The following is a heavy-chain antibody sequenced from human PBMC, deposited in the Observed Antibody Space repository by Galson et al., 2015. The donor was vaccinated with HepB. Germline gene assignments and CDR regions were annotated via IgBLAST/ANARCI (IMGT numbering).Heavy chain of an antibody. CDR3: ARETARGSGSSELDY. CDR1: GDSVSSNSAA. CDR2: TYYRSKWYN. D-gene: IGHD3-10*01. J-gene: IGHJ4*02. Sequence: CAISGDSVSSNSAAWNWIRQFPSRGLEWLGRTYYRSKWYNDYAVSVKSRITINPDTSKNQFSLQLNSVTPEDTAVYYCARETARGSGSSELDYWGQGTLVTVSS. V-gene: IGHV6-1*01.